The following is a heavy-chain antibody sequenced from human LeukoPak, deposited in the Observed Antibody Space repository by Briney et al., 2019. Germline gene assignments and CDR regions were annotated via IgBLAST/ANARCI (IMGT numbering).Heavy chain of an antibody. D-gene: IGHD3-10*01. J-gene: IGHJ4*02. CDR1: GFTFDDYA. CDR2: ISWNSGSI. CDR3: AKAMVRGVISPYFDC. V-gene: IGHV3-9*03. Sequence: GGSLRLSCAASGFTFDDYAMHWVRQAPGKGLEWVSGISWNSGSIGYADSVKGRFTISRDNAKNSLYLQMNSLRAEDMALYYCAKAMVRGVISPYFDCWGQGTLVTVSS.